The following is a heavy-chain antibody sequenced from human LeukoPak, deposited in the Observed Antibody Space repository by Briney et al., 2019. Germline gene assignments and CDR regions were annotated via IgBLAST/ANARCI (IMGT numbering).Heavy chain of an antibody. CDR3: ASKVY. V-gene: IGHV4-34*01. CDR1: GGSFSGYY. J-gene: IGHJ4*02. Sequence: SETLSLTCPVYGGSFSGYYWSWLRQPPGKGLEWIGEINHSGSTNYNPSFKSRVNISVDTSKNQFSLKRSSVTAEDTAVYYCASKVYWGQGTLVTVSS. CDR2: INHSGST.